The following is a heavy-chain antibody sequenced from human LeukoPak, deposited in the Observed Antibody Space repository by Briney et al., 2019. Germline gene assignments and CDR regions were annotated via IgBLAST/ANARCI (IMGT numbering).Heavy chain of an antibody. J-gene: IGHJ4*02. Sequence: GGSLRLSCAASGFTFSSYAMSWVRQAPGKGLEWVSGTSGSGGSTYYAGSVKGRSTISRDNSKNTLYLQMNSLRVEDTAVYYCAKNGGSQCYSHLDSWGQGTLVTVSS. D-gene: IGHD2-15*01. CDR1: GFTFSSYA. V-gene: IGHV3-23*01. CDR3: AKNGGSQCYSHLDS. CDR2: TSGSGGST.